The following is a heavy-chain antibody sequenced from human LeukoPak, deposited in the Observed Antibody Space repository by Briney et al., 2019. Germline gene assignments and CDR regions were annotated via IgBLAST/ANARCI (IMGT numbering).Heavy chain of an antibody. D-gene: IGHD3-22*01. CDR1: GLTFSSYA. J-gene: IGHJ4*02. CDR3: AKHFYDSSGYSR. CDR2: MSGSDGST. Sequence: GGSLRLSCAASGLTFSSYAMSWVRQAPGKGLEWVSAMSGSDGSTFYADSVKGRFTVSRDNSKNSLYLQMKSLRAEDTAVYYCAKHFYDSSGYSRWGQGALVTVSS. V-gene: IGHV3-23*01.